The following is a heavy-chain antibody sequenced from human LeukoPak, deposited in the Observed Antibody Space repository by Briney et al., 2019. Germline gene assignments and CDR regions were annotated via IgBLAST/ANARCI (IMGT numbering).Heavy chain of an antibody. CDR3: ARDDHCSSTSCPYYYYGMDV. Sequence: MPGGSLRLSCAASGFTFSSYSMNWVRQAPGKGLEWVSSISSSSSYIYYADSVKGRFTISRDNAKNSLYLQMNSLRAEDTAVYYCARDDHCSSTSCPYYYYGMDVWGQGTTVTVSS. J-gene: IGHJ6*02. CDR1: GFTFSSYS. D-gene: IGHD2-2*01. CDR2: ISSSSSYI. V-gene: IGHV3-21*01.